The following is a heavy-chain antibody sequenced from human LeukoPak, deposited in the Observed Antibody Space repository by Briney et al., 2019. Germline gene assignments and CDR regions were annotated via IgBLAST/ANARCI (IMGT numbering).Heavy chain of an antibody. CDR3: VRHYFSLGAFDI. D-gene: IGHD3-16*01. Sequence: PSETLSLTCAVSGYSISSGYYWGWVRQPPGKGLERIGDIYHSGRTYYNPSLKSRVTISVDTYKNQFSLILASVTAADSAVYYCVRHYFSLGAFDIWGQGMMVTVSS. V-gene: IGHV4-38-2*01. CDR2: IYHSGRT. CDR1: GYSISSGYY. J-gene: IGHJ3*02.